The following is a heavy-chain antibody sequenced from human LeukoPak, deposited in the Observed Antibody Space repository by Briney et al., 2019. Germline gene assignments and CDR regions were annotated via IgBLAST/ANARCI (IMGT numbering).Heavy chain of an antibody. Sequence: KSSETLSLTCTVSGGSISSYYWTWIRRPAGKGLEWIGRTHTSETTNHNPSLKSRVTMSVDTSNNHFSLKLSSVTAADTADYYCARETEVPGGRSWDFWGQGTLVTVSS. D-gene: IGHD6-19*01. J-gene: IGHJ4*02. V-gene: IGHV4-4*07. CDR1: GGSISSYY. CDR3: ARETEVPGGRSWDF. CDR2: THTSETT.